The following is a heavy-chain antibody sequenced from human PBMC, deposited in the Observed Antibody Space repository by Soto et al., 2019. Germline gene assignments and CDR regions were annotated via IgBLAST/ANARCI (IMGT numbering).Heavy chain of an antibody. D-gene: IGHD3-9*01. J-gene: IGHJ4*02. CDR2: IGSSSSYT. V-gene: IGHV3-11*05. CDR1: GFPFSDYY. Sequence: QVQLVESGGDLVKPGGSLRLSCAASGFPFSDYYMSWIRQAPGKGLEWVSSIGSSSSYTNYADSVKGRFTISRDNAKNSPYLQMNSLRAEDTAVYYCARRRPTGYYNYWGQGTLVTVS. CDR3: ARRRPTGYYNY.